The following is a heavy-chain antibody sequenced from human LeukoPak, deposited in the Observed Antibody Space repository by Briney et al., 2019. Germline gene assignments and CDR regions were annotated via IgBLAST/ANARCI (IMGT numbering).Heavy chain of an antibody. CDR1: GYTFTTYY. CDR2: IKPSDGST. V-gene: IGHV1-46*01. D-gene: IGHD6-19*01. CDR3: ARVVVDSSGWYYLDY. J-gene: IGHJ4*02. Sequence: GASVKVSCKASGYTFTTYYMHWVRQAPGQGLEWMGIIKPSDGSTNYAQKFQGRVTMTRDTSTSIVYMELSSLRSEDTAVYYCARVVVDSSGWYYLDYWGQGTLVTVSS.